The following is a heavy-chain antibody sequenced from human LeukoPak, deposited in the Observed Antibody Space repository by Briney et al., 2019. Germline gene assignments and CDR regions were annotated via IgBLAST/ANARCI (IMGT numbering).Heavy chain of an antibody. D-gene: IGHD4-17*01. V-gene: IGHV4-59*01. CDR2: IYHSGTT. Sequence: PSETLSLTCTVSGGSISYYYWSWIRQSPGKGLEWIGYIYHSGTTNYNPSLKSRVTISVDTSKNQFSLQLRSVTAADTAVYYCAREDPQTTVPEGMDVWGQGTTVTVSS. J-gene: IGHJ6*02. CDR3: AREDPQTTVPEGMDV. CDR1: GGSISYYY.